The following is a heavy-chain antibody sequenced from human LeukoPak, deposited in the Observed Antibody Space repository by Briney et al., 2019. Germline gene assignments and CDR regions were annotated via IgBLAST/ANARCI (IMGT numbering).Heavy chain of an antibody. J-gene: IGHJ4*02. CDR2: IYSGGST. CDR1: GFTVSSNY. CDR3: ASLKNWNDDY. Sequence: GGSQRLSCAASGFTVSSNYMSWVRQAPGKGLEWVSVIYSGGSTYYADSVKGRFTISRDNSKNTLYLQMNSLRAEDTAVYYCASLKNWNDDYWGQGTLVTVSS. V-gene: IGHV3-53*01. D-gene: IGHD1-1*01.